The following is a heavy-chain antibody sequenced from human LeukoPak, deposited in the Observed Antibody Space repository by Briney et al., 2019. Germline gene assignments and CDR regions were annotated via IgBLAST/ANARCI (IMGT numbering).Heavy chain of an antibody. CDR3: ITPLPYSAQ. CDR2: IKSKTDGETT. Sequence: GGSLRLSCAASGFTFSNAWMNWVRQAPGKGLKWVGRIKSKTDGETTEYAAPVKDRFSISRDNSKSMMYLQMNSLKTEDTAVYYCITPLPYSAQGGQGTLVTVSS. D-gene: IGHD2-21*01. V-gene: IGHV3-15*07. CDR1: GFTFSNAW. J-gene: IGHJ4*02.